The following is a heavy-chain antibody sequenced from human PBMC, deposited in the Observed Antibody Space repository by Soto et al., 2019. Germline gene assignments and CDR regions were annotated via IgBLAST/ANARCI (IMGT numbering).Heavy chain of an antibody. CDR2: IIPIFGTA. Sequence: QVQLVQSGAEVKKPGSSVKVSCKASGGTFSSYAISWVRQAPGQGLEWMGGIIPIFGTADYAQKFQGRVTITADESTSTAYTELSSLRSEDTAVYYCASHSGSSPEGRYSYGMDVWGQGTTVTVSS. CDR3: ASHSGSSPEGRYSYGMDV. J-gene: IGHJ6*02. V-gene: IGHV1-69*01. CDR1: GGTFSSYA. D-gene: IGHD1-26*01.